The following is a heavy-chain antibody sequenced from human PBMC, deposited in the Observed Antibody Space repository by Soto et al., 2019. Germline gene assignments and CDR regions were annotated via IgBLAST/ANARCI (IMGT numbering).Heavy chain of an antibody. V-gene: IGHV4-34*01. CDR1: GGSFSGYY. CDR2: INHSGST. J-gene: IGHJ5*02. D-gene: IGHD3-3*02. Sequence: SETLSLTCAVYGGSFSGYYWSWVRQPPGKGLEWIGEINHSGSTNYNPSLKSRVTISVDTSKNQFSLKLSSVTAADTALYFCARHSLALRKNNWFDPWGQGIMVTVSS. CDR3: ARHSLALRKNNWFDP.